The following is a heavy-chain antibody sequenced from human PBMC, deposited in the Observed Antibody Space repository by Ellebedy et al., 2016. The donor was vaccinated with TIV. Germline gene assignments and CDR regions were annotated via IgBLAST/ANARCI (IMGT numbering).Heavy chain of an antibody. CDR3: ARRRITIFGVVRWFDP. CDR2: INHSGST. V-gene: IGHV4-34*01. J-gene: IGHJ5*02. CDR1: GGSFSGYY. D-gene: IGHD3-3*01. Sequence: MPSETLSLTCAVYGGSFSGYYWSWIRQPPGKGLEWIGEINHSGSTTYNPSLKSRVTISVDTSKNQFSLKLSSVTAADTAVYYCARRRITIFGVVRWFDPWGQGTLVTVSS.